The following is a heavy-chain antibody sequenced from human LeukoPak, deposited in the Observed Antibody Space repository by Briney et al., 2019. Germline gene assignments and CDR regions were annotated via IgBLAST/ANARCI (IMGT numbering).Heavy chain of an antibody. CDR1: GFTFSSYA. Sequence: PGGSLRLSCAASGFTFSSYAMSWVRQAPGKGLEWVSAISGSGGSTYYADSVKGRFTISRDNSKNTLYLQMNSLRAEDTAVYYCARKGYYYDSSGYYFDYWGQGTLVTVSS. V-gene: IGHV3-23*01. CDR2: ISGSGGST. D-gene: IGHD3-22*01. CDR3: ARKGYYYDSSGYYFDY. J-gene: IGHJ4*02.